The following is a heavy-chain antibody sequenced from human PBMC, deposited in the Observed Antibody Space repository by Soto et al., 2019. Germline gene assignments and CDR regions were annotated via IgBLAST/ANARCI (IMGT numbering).Heavy chain of an antibody. V-gene: IGHV3-23*01. CDR2: ILANGDT. Sequence: EVQLLESGGSLVQPGGSLRLSCAASGFAFGIYTMNWVRQSPGKGLEWVSGILANGDTFYADSVRGRFTISRYKSENSLFLQMSGLRAEDTAIYYCAKDKQPDGAWDIDYWGQGTLVTVSS. J-gene: IGHJ4*02. CDR1: GFAFGIYT. D-gene: IGHD4-17*01. CDR3: AKDKQPDGAWDIDY.